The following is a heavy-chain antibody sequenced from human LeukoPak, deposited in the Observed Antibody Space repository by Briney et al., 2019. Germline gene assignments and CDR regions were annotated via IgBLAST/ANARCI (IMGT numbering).Heavy chain of an antibody. CDR1: GFTLRRHD. J-gene: IGHJ3*02. D-gene: IGHD6-13*01. CDR3: AKGVSSSWSNDAFDI. CDR2: ISYDGSNK. Sequence: PGRSLTLSRVASGFTLRRHDMNWVRQAPGKGLEWVAVISYDGSNKYYADSVKGRFTISRDNSKNPLYLQMNRLSTEDTAVYYCAKGVSSSWSNDAFDIWGQGTMVTVSS. V-gene: IGHV3-30*18.